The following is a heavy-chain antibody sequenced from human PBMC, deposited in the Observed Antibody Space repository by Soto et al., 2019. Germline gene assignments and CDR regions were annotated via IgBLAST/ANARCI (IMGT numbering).Heavy chain of an antibody. D-gene: IGHD3-16*01. V-gene: IGHV2-5*02. CDR3: ARALGSWGSYYFDH. J-gene: IGHJ4*02. Sequence: QITLKESGPTLVRPTQTLTLTCTVSGFSLDTWGVGVGWIRQSPGKAPEWLALIYWDDDKRYSPSLKNRLTNTKNTSKNQVVLTVTNMDPGDTGTYYCARALGSWGSYYFDHWGQGTLVTVSS. CDR2: IYWDDDK. CDR1: GFSLDTWGVG.